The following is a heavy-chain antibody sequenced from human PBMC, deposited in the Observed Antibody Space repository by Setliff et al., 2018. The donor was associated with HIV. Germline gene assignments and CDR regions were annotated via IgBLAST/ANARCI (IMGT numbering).Heavy chain of an antibody. CDR1: GYTFTSYY. V-gene: IGHV1-46*01. Sequence: ASVKVSCKASGYTFTSYYMHWVRQAPGQGLEWMGIINPSGGSTSYAQKFQGRVTMTTDTSTSTAYMELRSLRSDDTAVYYCARDVDYTDAFDIWGQGTMVTVSS. CDR2: INPSGGST. J-gene: IGHJ3*02. D-gene: IGHD4-4*01. CDR3: ARDVDYTDAFDI.